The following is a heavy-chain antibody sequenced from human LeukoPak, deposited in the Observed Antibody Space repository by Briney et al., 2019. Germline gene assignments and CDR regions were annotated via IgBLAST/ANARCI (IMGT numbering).Heavy chain of an antibody. D-gene: IGHD5-12*01. J-gene: IGHJ4*02. Sequence: QPGGSLRLSCAASGFTFTTYAMSGVRQAPGKGLEWVSTISGSADSTYYADSVKGRFTISRDNSKNTLYLQMNSLRAEDTALYYCAKSSRQYRGGVDYWGQGILVTVSS. CDR2: ISGSADST. CDR1: GFTFTTYA. V-gene: IGHV3-23*01. CDR3: AKSSRQYRGGVDY.